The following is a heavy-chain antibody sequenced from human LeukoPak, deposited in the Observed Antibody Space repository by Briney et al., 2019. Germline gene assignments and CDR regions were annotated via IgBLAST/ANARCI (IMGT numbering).Heavy chain of an antibody. CDR3: AKDRRYYDSSGYPDY. CDR1: GFTFSSYG. V-gene: IGHV3-30*18. J-gene: IGHJ4*02. CDR2: ISYDGSNK. Sequence: GGSLRLSCAASGFTFSSYGMHWVRQAPGKGLEWVAVISYDGSNKYYADSVKGRFTISRDNSKNTLYLQMNSLRAEDTAVYYCAKDRRYYDSSGYPDYWGQGTPVTVSS. D-gene: IGHD3-22*01.